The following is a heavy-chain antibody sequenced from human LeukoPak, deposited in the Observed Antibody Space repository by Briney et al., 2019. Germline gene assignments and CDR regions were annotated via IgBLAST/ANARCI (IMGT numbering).Heavy chain of an antibody. Sequence: GGSLRLSCAASGFTFDDYAMHWVRQAPGKGLEWVSGISWNSGSIGYADSVKGRFTISRDNAKNSLYLQMNSLRAEDTALYYCAKDIGRDYDFWSGPDYWGQGTLVTVSS. D-gene: IGHD3-3*01. J-gene: IGHJ4*02. CDR1: GFTFDDYA. CDR3: AKDIGRDYDFWSGPDY. V-gene: IGHV3-9*01. CDR2: ISWNSGSI.